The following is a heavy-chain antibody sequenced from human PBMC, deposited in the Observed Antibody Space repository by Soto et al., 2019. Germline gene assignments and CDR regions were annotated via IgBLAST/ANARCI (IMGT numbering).Heavy chain of an antibody. CDR1: GFTFSSYA. V-gene: IGHV3-30-3*01. Sequence: QVQLVESGGGVVQPGRSLRLSCAASGFTFSSYAMHWVRQAPGKGLEWVAVISYDGSNKYYADSVKGRFTISRDNSKNTLYLQMNSLRAEDTAVYYCARESTGHLYYFDYWGQGTLVTVSS. CDR2: ISYDGSNK. CDR3: ARESTGHLYYFDY. J-gene: IGHJ4*02. D-gene: IGHD4-17*01.